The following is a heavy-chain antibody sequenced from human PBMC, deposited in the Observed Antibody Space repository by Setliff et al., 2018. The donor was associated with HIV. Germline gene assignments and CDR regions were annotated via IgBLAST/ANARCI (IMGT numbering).Heavy chain of an antibody. V-gene: IGHV3-21*01. CDR2: ISSCSSYI. J-gene: IGHJ6*03. D-gene: IGHD3-10*01. CDR3: ARDRLGSGSSMDV. CDR1: GFTFSSYS. Sequence: PGGSLRLSCAASGFTFSSYSMNWVRQAPGKGLEWVSSISSCSSYIYYADSVKGRFTISRDNAKNSLYLQMNSLRAEDTAVYDCARDRLGSGSSMDVWGKGTTVTVSS.